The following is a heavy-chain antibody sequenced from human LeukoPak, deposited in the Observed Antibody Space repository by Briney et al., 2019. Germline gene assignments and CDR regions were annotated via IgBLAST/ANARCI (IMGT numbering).Heavy chain of an antibody. CDR1: GFTFDDYG. J-gene: IGHJ6*03. CDR3: ARDGVILWFGEFYYYMDV. CDR2: INWNGGST. D-gene: IGHD3-10*01. V-gene: IGHV3-20*04. Sequence: PGGSLRLSCAASGFTFDDYGMSWVRQAPGKGLEWVSGINWNGGSTGYADSVKGRFTISSDNAENSLYLQMNSLRAEDTALYYCARDGVILWFGEFYYYMDVWGKGTTVTVSS.